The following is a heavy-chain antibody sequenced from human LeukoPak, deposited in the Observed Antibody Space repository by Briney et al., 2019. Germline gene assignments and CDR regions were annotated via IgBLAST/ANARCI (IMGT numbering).Heavy chain of an antibody. Sequence: SETLSLTCTVSGDSISTYYWSWIRQSAGKGLEWIGRINTSGNTNYNPSFKSRVTMSLDTSKNQFSLNLSSVTVADTAVYYCARDRLGFRVDVWGKGTTVTVSS. V-gene: IGHV4-4*07. CDR2: INTSGNT. CDR1: GDSISTYY. D-gene: IGHD3-10*01. CDR3: ARDRLGFRVDV. J-gene: IGHJ6*04.